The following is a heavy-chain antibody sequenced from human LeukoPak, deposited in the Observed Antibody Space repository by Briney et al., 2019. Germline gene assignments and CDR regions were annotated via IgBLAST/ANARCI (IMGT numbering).Heavy chain of an antibody. Sequence: ASVTVSFMASGYTFTDYYMHWVRQAPGQGLEWMGWINPNSGGTNYAQKFQGRVTMTRDTSISTAYMELSRLRSDDTAVYYCARDGRIAVAGISYWGQGTLVTVSS. J-gene: IGHJ4*02. CDR3: ARDGRIAVAGISY. V-gene: IGHV1-2*02. CDR2: INPNSGGT. CDR1: GYTFTDYY. D-gene: IGHD6-19*01.